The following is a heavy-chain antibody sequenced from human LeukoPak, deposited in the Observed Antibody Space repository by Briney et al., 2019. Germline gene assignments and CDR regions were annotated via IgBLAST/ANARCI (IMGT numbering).Heavy chain of an antibody. Sequence: GGSLRLSCAASGFTFSNYAMHWVRQAPGKGLEWVAVISYDGSNKYYADSVKGRFTISRDNSKNTLYLQMNSLRAEDTAVYYCAKRPPRGSGWYVDCWGQGTLVTVSS. J-gene: IGHJ4*02. D-gene: IGHD6-19*01. CDR3: AKRPPRGSGWYVDC. CDR1: GFTFSNYA. CDR2: ISYDGSNK. V-gene: IGHV3-30-3*01.